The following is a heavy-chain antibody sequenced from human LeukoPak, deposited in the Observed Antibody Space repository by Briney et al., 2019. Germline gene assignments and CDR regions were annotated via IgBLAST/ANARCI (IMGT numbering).Heavy chain of an antibody. CDR2: IYYSGSA. Sequence: SGTLSLTCTVSGGSISSSSYYWSWIRQPPGKGLEWIGYIYYSGSANYNPSLKSRVTISVDTSKNQFSLKLSSVTAADTAVYYCARVRGTVTILGWFDPWGQGTLVTVSS. CDR1: GGSISSSSYY. CDR3: ARVRGTVTILGWFDP. D-gene: IGHD4-17*01. J-gene: IGHJ5*02. V-gene: IGHV4-61*01.